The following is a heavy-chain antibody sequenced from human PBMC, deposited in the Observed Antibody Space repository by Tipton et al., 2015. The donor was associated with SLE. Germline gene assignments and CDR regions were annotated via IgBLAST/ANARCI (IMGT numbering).Heavy chain of an antibody. Sequence: TLSLTCTVSGGSISSGSYYWSWIRQPAGKGLEWIGRIYTSGSTNYNPSLKSRVTMSVDTSKNQFSLKLSSVTAADTAVYYCARCHDYSIPFDPWGQGTLVTVSS. V-gene: IGHV4-61*02. CDR2: IYTSGST. D-gene: IGHD4-11*01. J-gene: IGHJ5*02. CDR3: ARCHDYSIPFDP. CDR1: GGSISSGSYY.